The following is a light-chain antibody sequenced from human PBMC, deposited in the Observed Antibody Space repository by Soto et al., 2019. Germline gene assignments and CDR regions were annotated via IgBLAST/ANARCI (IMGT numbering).Light chain of an antibody. CDR2: AAS. V-gene: IGKV1-9*01. CDR1: QGISSY. J-gene: IGKJ1*01. Sequence: DIQLTQSPSFLSASVGDRVTITCRASQGISSYLAWYQQKPGKAPKLLIYAASTLQSGVPSRFSGSGSGTDFTLTISSLQTEDFATYYCQQVNSYPLTFGQGTKVEIK. CDR3: QQVNSYPLT.